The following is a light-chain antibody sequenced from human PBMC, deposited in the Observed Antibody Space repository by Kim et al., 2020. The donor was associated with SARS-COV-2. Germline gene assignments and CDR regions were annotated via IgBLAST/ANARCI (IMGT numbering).Light chain of an antibody. V-gene: IGKV4-1*01. CDR3: QHCYSGKT. CDR2: WAS. CDR1: QTVLYSSNKKNC. Sequence: DIVMTQSPDSLAVPLGERATIDCMSSQTVLYSSNKKNCLAWYQQKPGQPPKLLIYWASTRQSGVPDRFSGSGSGTDFTLTISSLQAEDVATYYCQHCYSGKTFGQGTKVDIK. J-gene: IGKJ1*01.